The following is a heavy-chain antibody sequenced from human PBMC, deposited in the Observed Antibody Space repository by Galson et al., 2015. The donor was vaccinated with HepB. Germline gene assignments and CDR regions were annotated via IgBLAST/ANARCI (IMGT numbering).Heavy chain of an antibody. CDR2: ISYDGSNK. J-gene: IGHJ6*03. D-gene: IGHD1-26*01. CDR3: ARGGSGSYYYYYYYMDI. Sequence: SLRLSCAASGFTFSSHAMHWVRQAPGKGLEWVAIISYDGSNKYYADSVKGRFTISRDNSKNTLYLQMNSLRAEDTAVYYCARGGSGSYYYYYYYMDIWGKGTTVTVSS. CDR1: GFTFSSHA. V-gene: IGHV3-30*04.